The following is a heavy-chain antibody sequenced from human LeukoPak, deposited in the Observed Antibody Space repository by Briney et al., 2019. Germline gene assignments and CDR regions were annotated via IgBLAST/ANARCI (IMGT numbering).Heavy chain of an antibody. J-gene: IGHJ4*02. CDR2: ISSSGSAI. V-gene: IGHV3-48*03. CDR1: GFTLSSYE. Sequence: PGGSLRLSCAASGFTLSSYEMNWVRQAPGKGLEWISYISSSGSAIYYTDSVKGRFTVSRDNAQSSLYLQMNSLRVEDTAVYYCARELKVPGVYFDSWGQGTLVTVSS. D-gene: IGHD3-10*01. CDR3: ARELKVPGVYFDS.